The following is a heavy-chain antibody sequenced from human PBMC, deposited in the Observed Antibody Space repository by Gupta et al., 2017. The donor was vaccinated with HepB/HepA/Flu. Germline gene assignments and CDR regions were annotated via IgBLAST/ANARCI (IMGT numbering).Heavy chain of an antibody. D-gene: IGHD3-22*01. CDR3: ARDSSGYEESIDAFDI. V-gene: IGHV4-39*01. J-gene: IGHJ3*02. Sequence: QLQLQESGPGLVKPSETLSLTCTVSGGSISSSSYYWGWIRQPPGKGLEWIGSIYYSGSTYYNPSLKSRVTISVDTSKNQFSLKLSSVTAADTAVYYCARDSSGYEESIDAFDIWGQGTMVTVSS. CDR2: IYYSGST. CDR1: GGSISSSSYY.